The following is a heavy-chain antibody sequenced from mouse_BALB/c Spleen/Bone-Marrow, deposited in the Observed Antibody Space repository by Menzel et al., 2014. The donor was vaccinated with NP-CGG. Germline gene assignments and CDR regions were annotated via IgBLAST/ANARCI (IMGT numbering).Heavy chain of an antibody. CDR1: GYTFTDYA. Sequence: VQLQQSGAELVKPGVSVKISCKGSGYTFTDYAMHWVKQSHAKSLEWIGVISTYYGDASYNQKFKGKATMTVDKSSSTAYMELARLTSEDSAIYYCARDAMDYWGQGTSVTVSS. V-gene: IGHV1S137*01. CDR3: ARDAMDY. CDR2: ISTYYGDA. J-gene: IGHJ4*01.